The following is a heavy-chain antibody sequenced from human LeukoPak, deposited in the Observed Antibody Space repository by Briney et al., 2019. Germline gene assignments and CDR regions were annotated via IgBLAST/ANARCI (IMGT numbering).Heavy chain of an antibody. CDR3: ATLGIDSSSRFFDP. CDR1: GGTFSSYA. J-gene: IGHJ5*02. CDR2: IIPIFGTA. Sequence: SVRVSCKASGGTFSSYAISWVRQAPGQGLEWMGGIIPIFGTANYAQKFQGRVTITTDESTSTAYMELSSLRSEDTAVYYCATLGIDSSSRFFDPWGQGTLVTVSS. D-gene: IGHD6-6*01. V-gene: IGHV1-69*05.